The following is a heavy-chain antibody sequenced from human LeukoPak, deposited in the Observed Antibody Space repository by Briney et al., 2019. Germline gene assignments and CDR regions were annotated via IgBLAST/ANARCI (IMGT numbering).Heavy chain of an antibody. CDR2: ISSSSSTK. V-gene: IGHV3-48*02. J-gene: IGHJ3*02. Sequence: GGSLRLSCEASGFTFSSYSMDWVRQAPGKGLEWVSYISSSSSTKYYADSVKGRFTISRDNAKNSLYLQMNSLRDEDTAVYYCARVQQQRTQGAFDIWGQGTTVTVSS. D-gene: IGHD6-13*01. CDR1: GFTFSSYS. CDR3: ARVQQQRTQGAFDI.